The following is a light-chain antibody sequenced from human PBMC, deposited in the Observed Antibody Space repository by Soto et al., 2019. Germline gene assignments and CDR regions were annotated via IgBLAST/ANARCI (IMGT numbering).Light chain of an antibody. CDR1: QGISSW. CDR2: AAS. V-gene: IGKV1-12*01. CDR3: RQANSFPFT. J-gene: IGKJ5*01. Sequence: DIQMTQSPSSVSASVGDRVTITCRASQGISSWLAWYQQKPGKAPKILIYAASSLQSGVSSGFSVCGSGTDFTLTISSQQSEDCAAYYCRQANSFPFTFGQGTRLEIK.